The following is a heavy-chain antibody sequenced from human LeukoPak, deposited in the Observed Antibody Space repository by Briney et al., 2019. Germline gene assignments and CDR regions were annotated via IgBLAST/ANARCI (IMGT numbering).Heavy chain of an antibody. Sequence: GGSLRLSCAASGFTFSSYWMSWVRQAPGKGLEWVANIKQDGSEKYYVDSVKGRFTISRDNAKNSLYLQMNSLRAEDTAVYYCARYVLLWFGEFRSDAFDIWGQGTMVTVSS. D-gene: IGHD3-10*01. V-gene: IGHV3-7*01. CDR3: ARYVLLWFGEFRSDAFDI. CDR2: IKQDGSEK. CDR1: GFTFSSYW. J-gene: IGHJ3*02.